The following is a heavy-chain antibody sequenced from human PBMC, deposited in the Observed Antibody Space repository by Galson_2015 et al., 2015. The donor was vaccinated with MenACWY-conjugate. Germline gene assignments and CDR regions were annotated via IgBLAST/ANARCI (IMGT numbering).Heavy chain of an antibody. D-gene: IGHD5-24*01. V-gene: IGHV3-23*01. CDR1: GFTFSSYA. Sequence: SLRLSCAASGFTFSSYAMSWVRQAPGKGLEWVSDISGSGGSTYYADSVKGRFTISRDNSKNTLHLQMNSLRAEDTAVYYCANLGWLQAPRDYWGQGTLVTVSS. J-gene: IGHJ4*02. CDR3: ANLGWLQAPRDY. CDR2: ISGSGGST.